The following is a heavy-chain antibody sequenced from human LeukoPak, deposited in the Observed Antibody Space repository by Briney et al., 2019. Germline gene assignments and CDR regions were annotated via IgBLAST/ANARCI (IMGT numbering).Heavy chain of an antibody. CDR3: ATYSVTGAWAEYFLH. Sequence: SETLSLTCTVSGGSISTYYWSWIRQPPGKGLEWIGYIYYTGSTNYNPSLKSRVTISVDTSKNQFSLKLSSVTAADTAVYYCATYSVTGAWAEYFLHWGQGTLVTVSS. CDR1: GGSISTYY. CDR2: IYYTGST. J-gene: IGHJ1*01. D-gene: IGHD5/OR15-5a*01. V-gene: IGHV4-59*12.